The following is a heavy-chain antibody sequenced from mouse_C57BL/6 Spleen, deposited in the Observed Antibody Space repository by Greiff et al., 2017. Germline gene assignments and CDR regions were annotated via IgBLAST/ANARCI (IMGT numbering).Heavy chain of an antibody. CDR3: AREAEPYYWFAY. D-gene: IGHD2-10*01. Sequence: QVQLQQPGAELVKPGASVKLSCKASGYTFTSYWMHWVKQRPGQGLEWIGMIHPNSGSTNYNEKFKSKATLTVDKSSSTAYMQLSSLTSEDSAVYYCAREAEPYYWFAYWGHGTLVTVSA. J-gene: IGHJ3*01. V-gene: IGHV1-64*01. CDR1: GYTFTSYW. CDR2: IHPNSGST.